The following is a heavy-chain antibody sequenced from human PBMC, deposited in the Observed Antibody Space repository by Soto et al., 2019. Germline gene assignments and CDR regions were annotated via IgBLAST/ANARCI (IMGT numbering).Heavy chain of an antibody. V-gene: IGHV3-30*18. Sequence: GGSLRLSCAASGFTFSSYGMHWDRQAPGKGLEWVAVISYDGSNKYYADSVKGRFTISRDNSKNTLYLQMNSLRAEDTAVYYCANVFTTIFTLDYWGQGTLVTVSS. D-gene: IGHD3-22*01. CDR2: ISYDGSNK. CDR1: GFTFSSYG. J-gene: IGHJ4*02. CDR3: ANVFTTIFTLDY.